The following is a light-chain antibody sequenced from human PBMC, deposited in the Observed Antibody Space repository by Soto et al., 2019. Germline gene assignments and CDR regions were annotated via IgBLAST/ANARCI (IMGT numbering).Light chain of an antibody. Sequence: IQMTQSPSTLSASVGDRVTFTCRASQTISTWLAWYQQKPGEAPKLLIYKSSTLEVGVPSRFSGSGSGTDFTLTINTLQPSDFATYYCQQYNSYPWTFGQGTKV. J-gene: IGKJ1*01. V-gene: IGKV1-5*03. CDR3: QQYNSYPWT. CDR2: KSS. CDR1: QTISTW.